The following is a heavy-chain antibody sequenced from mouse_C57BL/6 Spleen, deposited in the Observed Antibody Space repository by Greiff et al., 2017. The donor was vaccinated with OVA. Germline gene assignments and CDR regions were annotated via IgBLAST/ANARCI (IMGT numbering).Heavy chain of an antibody. V-gene: IGHV5-6*02. J-gene: IGHJ1*03. Sequence: EVKLVESGGDLVKPGGSLKLSCAASGFTFSSYGMSWVRQTPDKRLEWVATISSGGSYTYYPDSVKGRFTISRDNAKNTLYLQMSSLKSEDTAMYYCARQYGNVWYFDVWGTGTTVTVAS. CDR2: ISSGGSYT. D-gene: IGHD2-10*02. CDR3: ARQYGNVWYFDV. CDR1: GFTFSSYG.